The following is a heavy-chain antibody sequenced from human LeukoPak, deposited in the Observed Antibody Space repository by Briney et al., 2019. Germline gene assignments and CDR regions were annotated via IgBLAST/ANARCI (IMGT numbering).Heavy chain of an antibody. Sequence: KPSETLSLTCAVYGGSFSGYYWSWIRQPPGKGLEWIGEINHSGSTNYNPSLKSRVTISVDTSKNQFSLKLSSVTAADTAVYYCARDPIPTYYYDSSGCHWGQGTLVTVSS. V-gene: IGHV4-34*01. D-gene: IGHD3-22*01. CDR2: INHSGST. J-gene: IGHJ4*02. CDR1: GGSFSGYY. CDR3: ARDPIPTYYYDSSGCH.